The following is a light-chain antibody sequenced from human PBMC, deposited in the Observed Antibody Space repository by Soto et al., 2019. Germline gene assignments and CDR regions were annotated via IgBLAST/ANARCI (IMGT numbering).Light chain of an antibody. V-gene: IGLV2-14*03. CDR2: EVS. CDR1: SSDVGGYNY. Sequence: QSALTQPASVSGSPGQSITISCTGTSSDVGGYNYVSWYQQHPGKAPKLLLYEVSSRPSGVSNRFSGSKSGNTASLTISGLQAEDEADYYCTSFTISISLVVFGGGTKVTVL. J-gene: IGLJ2*01. CDR3: TSFTISISLVV.